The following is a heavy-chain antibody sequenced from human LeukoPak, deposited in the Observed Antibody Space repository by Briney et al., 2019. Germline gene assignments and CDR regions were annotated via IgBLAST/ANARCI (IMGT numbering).Heavy chain of an antibody. CDR1: GFTFSIYS. D-gene: IGHD2-2*01. V-gene: IGHV3-21*01. J-gene: IGHJ4*02. CDR3: TRDSYCSSTSCYRGHFDS. Sequence: GGSLRLSCAASGFTFSIYSMNWVRQAPGKGLEWVSSISTSSTYIDYADSMKGRFTISRDNAKKSLYLQMNSLRAEDTAVYYCTRDSYCSSTSCYRGHFDSWGQGTLVTVSS. CDR2: ISTSSTYI.